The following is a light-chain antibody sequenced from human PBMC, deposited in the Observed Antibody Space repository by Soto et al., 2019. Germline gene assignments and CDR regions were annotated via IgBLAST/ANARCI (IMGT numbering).Light chain of an antibody. V-gene: IGLV4-69*01. CDR3: QTWGAGIQL. Sequence: QSVLTQSPSASASLGASVKLTCTLSSGHSSYAIAWHQQQPEKGPRYLMKVNSDGSHSKVDGIPDRFSGSSSGAERYLTISSLQSEDEADYYCQTWGAGIQLFGGRTKLTVL. CDR1: SGHSSYA. CDR2: VNSDGSH. J-gene: IGLJ2*01.